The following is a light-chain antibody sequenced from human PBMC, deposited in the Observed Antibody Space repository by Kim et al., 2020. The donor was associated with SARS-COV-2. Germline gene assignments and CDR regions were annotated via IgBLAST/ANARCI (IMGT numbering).Light chain of an antibody. CDR3: AAWDDSLRGCV. V-gene: IGLV1-47*01. CDR2: KNN. J-gene: IGLJ3*02. Sequence: GQRVTISCSGSPPNIGGNYVSWYQQLPGTAPKVLIYKNNQRPSGVPDRFSGSKSGTSASLAISGLRSEDEADYYCAAWDDSLRGCVFGGGTQLTVL. CDR1: PPNIGGNY.